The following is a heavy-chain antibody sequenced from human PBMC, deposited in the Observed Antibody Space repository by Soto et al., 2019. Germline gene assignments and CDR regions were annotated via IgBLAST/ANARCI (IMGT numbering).Heavy chain of an antibody. V-gene: IGHV3-23*01. CDR2: ISGSGGST. D-gene: IGHD2-21*02. Sequence: EVQLLESGGGLVQPGGSLRLSCAASGFTFSSYAMSWVRQAPGKGLEWVSAISGSGGSTYYADSVKGRFTISRDNSKNTLYLQMNSMRAEDTAVYYCAKDNIVVVTATSDYWGQGTLVTVSS. J-gene: IGHJ4*02. CDR1: GFTFSSYA. CDR3: AKDNIVVVTATSDY.